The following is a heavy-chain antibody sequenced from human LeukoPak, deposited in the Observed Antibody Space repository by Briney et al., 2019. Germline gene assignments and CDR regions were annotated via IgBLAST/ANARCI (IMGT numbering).Heavy chain of an antibody. CDR2: IGARGDVT. J-gene: IGHJ3*01. V-gene: IGHV3-23*01. CDR3: ARDQSVPGTRGTAHI. Sequence: GGSLRLSCTVPGFAFSGYAMSWVRQAPGKGPEWVSSIGARGDVTYSADSVKGRFTISRDNAKNSLYIQLNSLRAEDTAMYYCARDQSVPGTRGTAHIWGQGTVVTVSS. CDR1: GFAFSGYA. D-gene: IGHD6-13*01.